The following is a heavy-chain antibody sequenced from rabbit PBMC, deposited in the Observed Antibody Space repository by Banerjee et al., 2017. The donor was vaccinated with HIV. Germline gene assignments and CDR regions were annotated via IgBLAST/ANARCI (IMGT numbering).Heavy chain of an antibody. Sequence: QEQLEESGGDLVKPEGSLTLTCTASGFDFSSSYYMCWVRQAPGKGLEWIGCICAGSSGTTYYASWAKGRFTTSKTSSTTVALQMTSLTAADTATYFCARDLAGVIGWNFDLWGPGDPGHRL. CDR2: ICAGSSGTT. J-gene: IGHJ4*01. D-gene: IGHD4-1*01. CDR1: GFDFSSSYY. V-gene: IGHV1S45*01. CDR3: ARDLAGVIGWNFDL.